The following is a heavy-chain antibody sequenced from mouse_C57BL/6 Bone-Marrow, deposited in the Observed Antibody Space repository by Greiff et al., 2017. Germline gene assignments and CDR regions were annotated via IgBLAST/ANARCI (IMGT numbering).Heavy chain of an antibody. Sequence: VQLQQSGAELVRPGASVKLSCTASGFNIKDDYMHWVKQRPEQGLEWIGWIDPENGDTEYASKFQGKATITADTSSNTAYLQLSSLTSEDTAVYYCTDYSKGPSWFAYWGQGTLVTVSA. CDR3: TDYSKGPSWFAY. CDR2: IDPENGDT. D-gene: IGHD2-5*01. CDR1: GFNIKDDY. J-gene: IGHJ3*01. V-gene: IGHV14-4*01.